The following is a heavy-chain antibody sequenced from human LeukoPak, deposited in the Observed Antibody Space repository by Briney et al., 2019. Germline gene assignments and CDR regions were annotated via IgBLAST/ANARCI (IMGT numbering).Heavy chain of an antibody. CDR2: ISGSGSST. D-gene: IGHD6-19*01. CDR1: GFTFSNYA. Sequence: GGSLRLSCAASGFTFSNYAMSWVRQAPGKGLEWVSGISGSGSSTYYADSVKGRFTISRDNSKNTLYLQMNSLRAGDTAVYFCAKMPVSYSSGWTSLDYWGQGTLVTVSS. CDR3: AKMPVSYSSGWTSLDY. J-gene: IGHJ4*02. V-gene: IGHV3-23*01.